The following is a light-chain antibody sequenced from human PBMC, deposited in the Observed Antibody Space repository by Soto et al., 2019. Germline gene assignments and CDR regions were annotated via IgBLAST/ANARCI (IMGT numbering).Light chain of an antibody. CDR1: QSVSSN. CDR2: GAS. J-gene: IGKJ5*01. CDR3: QQYNNWPPIT. V-gene: IGKV3-15*01. Sequence: EIVMTQSPTILSLSPGERATLSWRASQSVSSNLAWYQQKPGQAPRLLVYGASTRATGIPDRFSGSGSGTEFSLTISSLQSEDFAVYFCQQYNNWPPITFGQGTRLEIK.